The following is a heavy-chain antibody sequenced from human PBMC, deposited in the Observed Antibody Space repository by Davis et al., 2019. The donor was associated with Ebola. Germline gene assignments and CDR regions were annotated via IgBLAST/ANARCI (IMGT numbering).Heavy chain of an antibody. D-gene: IGHD2-15*01. V-gene: IGHV3-30*18. CDR2: ISYDGSNK. CDR3: AKDGYSDYYYYMDV. CDR1: GFTFSSYG. Sequence: GESLKISCAASGFTFSSYGMHWVRQAPGKGLEWVAVISYDGSNKYYADSVKGRFTISRDNSKNTLYLQMNSLRAEDTAVYYCAKDGYSDYYYYMDVWGKGTTVTVSS. J-gene: IGHJ6*03.